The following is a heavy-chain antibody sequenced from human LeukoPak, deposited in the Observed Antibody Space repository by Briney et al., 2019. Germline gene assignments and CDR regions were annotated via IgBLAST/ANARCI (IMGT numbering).Heavy chain of an antibody. J-gene: IGHJ6*03. CDR3: AVDYGDYYYYYMDV. CDR1: GYSISSGYY. V-gene: IGHV4-61*01. D-gene: IGHD4-17*01. Sequence: SETLSLTCTVSGYSISSGYYWSWIRQPPGKGLEWIGYIYYSGSTNYNPSLKSRVTISVDTSKNQFSLKLSSVTAADTAVYYCAVDYGDYYYYYMDVWGKGTTVTVSS. CDR2: IYYSGST.